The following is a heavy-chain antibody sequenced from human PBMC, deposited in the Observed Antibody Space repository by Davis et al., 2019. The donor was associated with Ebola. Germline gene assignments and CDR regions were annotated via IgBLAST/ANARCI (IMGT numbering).Heavy chain of an antibody. Sequence: SVKVSCKASGGAFSSYAISWVRQAPGQGLEWMGRIIPILGIANYAQKFQGRVTITADKSTSTAYMELSSLRSEDTAVYYCARDVRGITGPSEYWGQGTLVTVSS. CDR3: ARDVRGITGPSEY. V-gene: IGHV1-69*04. CDR2: IIPILGIA. D-gene: IGHD1-1*01. CDR1: GGAFSSYA. J-gene: IGHJ4*02.